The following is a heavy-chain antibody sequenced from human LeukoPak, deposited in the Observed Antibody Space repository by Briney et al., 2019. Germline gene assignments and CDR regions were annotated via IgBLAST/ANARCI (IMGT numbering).Heavy chain of an antibody. D-gene: IGHD1-26*01. J-gene: IGHJ4*02. CDR2: IYYSGST. Sequence: PSETLSLTCTVSGGSISSYYWSWIRQPPGKGLEWIGYIYYSGSTNYNPSLKSRVTISVDTSKNQFSLKLSSVTAADTAVYYCARSRYSGSYLAFDYWGQGTLVTVSS. CDR1: GGSISSYY. V-gene: IGHV4-59*01. CDR3: ARSRYSGSYLAFDY.